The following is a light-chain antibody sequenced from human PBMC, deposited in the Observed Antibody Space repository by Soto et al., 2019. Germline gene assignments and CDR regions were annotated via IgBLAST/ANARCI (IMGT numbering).Light chain of an antibody. Sequence: QSVLTQPASVSGSPGQSITISCTGTSSDVGGYNYVSWYQQHPGKAPKLMIYDVGNRPSGVSNRFSGSKSDNTASLTISGLQAEDEADYYCSSFTDSSTNYLFGTGTQLTVL. V-gene: IGLV2-14*01. CDR1: SSDVGGYNY. CDR3: SSFTDSSTNYL. J-gene: IGLJ1*01. CDR2: DVG.